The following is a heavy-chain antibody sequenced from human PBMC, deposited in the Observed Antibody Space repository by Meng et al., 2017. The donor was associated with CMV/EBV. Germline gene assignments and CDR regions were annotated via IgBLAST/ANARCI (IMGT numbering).Heavy chain of an antibody. CDR1: GFTFSNYA. V-gene: IGHV3-23*03. CDR3: ASGGTRWFVPFGY. D-gene: IGHD3-10*01. J-gene: IGHJ4*02. CDR2: IYNGGNSE. Sequence: GESLKISCVASGFTFSNYAMSWIRQAPGKGLEWVSVIYNGGNSEYYADSVKGRFTISRDDSKNTLYLRMNSLRAEDTAVYYCASGGTRWFVPFGYWGLGTLVTVSS.